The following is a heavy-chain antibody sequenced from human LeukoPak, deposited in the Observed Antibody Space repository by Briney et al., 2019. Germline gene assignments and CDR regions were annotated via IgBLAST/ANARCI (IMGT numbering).Heavy chain of an antibody. V-gene: IGHV4-59*12. Sequence: SETLSLTCTVSGGSISSYYWSWIRQPPGKGLEWIGYIYYSGSTNYNPSLKSRVTISVDTSKNQFSLKLSSVTAADTAVYYCARVGMVRGASAAFDIWGQGTMVTVSS. D-gene: IGHD3-10*01. CDR1: GGSISSYY. J-gene: IGHJ3*02. CDR3: ARVGMVRGASAAFDI. CDR2: IYYSGST.